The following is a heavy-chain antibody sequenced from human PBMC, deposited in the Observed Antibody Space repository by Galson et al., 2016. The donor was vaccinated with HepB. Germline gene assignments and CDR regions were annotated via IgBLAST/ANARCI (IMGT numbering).Heavy chain of an antibody. V-gene: IGHV4-4*07. CDR2: IYSAGTA. J-gene: IGHJ4*02. Sequence: SETLSLTCSVSGDSMTGYYWTWIRQPAGKGLEWLGRIYSAGTAKYNPSLTSRVSMSVDTSKNEFSLRLTSVTAADPGVYYCARIRAGTTFHFESRGQGTLVTVSS. CDR3: ARIRAGTTFHFES. D-gene: IGHD1/OR15-1a*01. CDR1: GDSMTGYY.